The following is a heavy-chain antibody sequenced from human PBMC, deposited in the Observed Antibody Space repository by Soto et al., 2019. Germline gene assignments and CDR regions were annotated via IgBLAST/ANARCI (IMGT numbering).Heavy chain of an antibody. J-gene: IGHJ3*02. CDR1: GFTFSDYY. D-gene: IGHD2-2*01. CDR3: AVVPAAMGYGAFDI. Sequence: QVQLVESGGGLVKPGGSLRLSCAASGFTFSDYYMSWIRQASGKGLERVSYISSSGSTRYYADSVKGRFTISRDNAKNSLDLQMNSLRAEDTAVYYCAVVPAAMGYGAFDIWGQGTMVTVSS. V-gene: IGHV3-11*01. CDR2: ISSSGSTR.